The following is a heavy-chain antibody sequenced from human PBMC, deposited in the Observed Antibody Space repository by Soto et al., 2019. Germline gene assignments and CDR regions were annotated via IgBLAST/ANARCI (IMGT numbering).Heavy chain of an antibody. Sequence: GASVKVSCKASGYSFTDYAMNWVRQAPGQRLEWMGWINAGNGNTKYSQKFQGRVTITRDTSASTAYMELSSLRSEDTAVYYCARRGYSSSWYYYYYYGMDAWGQGTTVTVSS. D-gene: IGHD6-13*01. V-gene: IGHV1-3*01. J-gene: IGHJ6*02. CDR2: INAGNGNT. CDR1: GYSFTDYA. CDR3: ARRGYSSSWYYYYYYGMDA.